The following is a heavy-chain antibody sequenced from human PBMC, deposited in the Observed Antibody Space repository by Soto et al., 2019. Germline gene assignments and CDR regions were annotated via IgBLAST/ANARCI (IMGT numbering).Heavy chain of an antibody. D-gene: IGHD3-9*01. CDR1: GYNFNTYW. CDR2: IYPGDSDT. J-gene: IGHJ6*02. Sequence: GESLKISCNGSGYNFNTYWIVWVRQMPGQGLEWMGIIYPGDSDTTYSPSFQGQVTISADKSISTAYLQWSSLKASDTAMYYCARVGGGTYDWYYYYGVDVWGQGTTVTVSS. CDR3: ARVGGGTYDWYYYYGVDV. V-gene: IGHV5-51*01.